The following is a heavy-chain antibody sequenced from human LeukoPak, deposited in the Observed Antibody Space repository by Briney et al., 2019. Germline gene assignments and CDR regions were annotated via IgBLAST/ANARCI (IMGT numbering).Heavy chain of an antibody. CDR2: INDRGGYI. CDR3: VKERDRGIEVADDFDY. V-gene: IGHV3-23*01. CDR1: GYTFSMYS. D-gene: IGHD6-19*01. J-gene: IGHJ4*02. Sequence: GGSLRLSCEGTGYTFSMYSKAWVRQAPGKGLEWVSVINDRGGYILDADSVKGRFTISRDDTKNTLFLQMNSMRDEDTAVYYCVKERDRGIEVADDFDYWGQGTLVTVSS.